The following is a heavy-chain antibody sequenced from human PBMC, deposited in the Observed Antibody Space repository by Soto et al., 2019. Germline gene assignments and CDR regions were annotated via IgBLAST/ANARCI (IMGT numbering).Heavy chain of an antibody. V-gene: IGHV4-39*01. CDR2: IYYSGST. CDR3: ARRGRSGYRLIDY. J-gene: IGHJ4*02. CDR1: GGSISSSGYY. D-gene: IGHD3-22*01. Sequence: ASETLSLTSSVSGGSISSSGYYWDWIRQPPGKGLEWIGSIYYSGSTYYNPSLKSRVTISVDTSQNQFSLKLSSVTAADTAVYYCARRGRSGYRLIDYWGQGTLVTVSS.